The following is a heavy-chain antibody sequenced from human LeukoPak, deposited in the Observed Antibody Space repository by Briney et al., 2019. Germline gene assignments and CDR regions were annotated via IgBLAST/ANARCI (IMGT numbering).Heavy chain of an antibody. D-gene: IGHD3-10*01. Sequence: GASVKVSCKASGYTFTSYYMHWLRQAPGQGLEWMGIINPSGGSTSYAQKFQGRVTMTRDTSTSTVYMELSSLRSEDTAVYYCARDHTKGPMADVWGKGTTVTVSS. CDR2: INPSGGST. J-gene: IGHJ6*04. CDR1: GYTFTSYY. V-gene: IGHV1-46*03. CDR3: ARDHTKGPMADV.